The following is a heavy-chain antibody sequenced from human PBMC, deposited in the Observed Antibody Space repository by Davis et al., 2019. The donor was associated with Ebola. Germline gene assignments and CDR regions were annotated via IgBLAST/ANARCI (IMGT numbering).Heavy chain of an antibody. D-gene: IGHD5-18*01. CDR1: GGSISSGDYY. CDR2: IYYSGST. V-gene: IGHV4-30-4*01. J-gene: IGHJ4*02. Sequence: SETLSLTCTVSGGSISSGDYYWSWIRQPPGKGLEWIGYIYYSGSTYYNPSLKSRVTISVDTSKNQFSLKLSSVTAADTAVYYCARHRYSYGYAHYWGQGTLVTVSS. CDR3: ARHRYSYGYAHY.